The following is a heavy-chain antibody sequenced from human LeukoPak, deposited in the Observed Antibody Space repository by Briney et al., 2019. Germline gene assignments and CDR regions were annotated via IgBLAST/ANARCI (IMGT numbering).Heavy chain of an antibody. Sequence: SETLSLTCTVSGGSISSYYWSWIRQPPGKGLEWIGYIYYSGSTNYNPSLKSRVTISLDTSKNQFSLKLSSVTAADTAVYYCARFLYYYDSSGYYSAYCDYWGQGTLVTVSS. CDR2: IYYSGST. D-gene: IGHD3-22*01. CDR3: ARFLYYYDSSGYYSAYCDY. CDR1: GGSISSYY. J-gene: IGHJ4*02. V-gene: IGHV4-59*01.